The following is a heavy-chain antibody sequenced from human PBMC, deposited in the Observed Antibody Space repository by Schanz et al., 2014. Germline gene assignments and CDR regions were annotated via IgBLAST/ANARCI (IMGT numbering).Heavy chain of an antibody. D-gene: IGHD3-3*01. V-gene: IGHV3-23*01. Sequence: EVQLLESGGGLVQPGGSLRLSCAASGFTFSSNAMCWVRQAPGKGLEWGSSITSNGGGTYYADSVKGRFTIARDNAKNALFLQISNRRVEDTAIYCCAKIWKAYHLTGSPGWSDGMDVWGQGTTV. CDR2: ITSNGGGT. CDR1: GFTFSSNA. J-gene: IGHJ6*02. CDR3: AKIWKAYHLTGSPGWSDGMDV.